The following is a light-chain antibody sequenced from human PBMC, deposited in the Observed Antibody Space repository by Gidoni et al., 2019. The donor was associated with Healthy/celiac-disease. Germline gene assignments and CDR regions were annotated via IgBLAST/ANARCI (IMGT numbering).Light chain of an antibody. CDR1: QSISSW. J-gene: IGKJ3*01. CDR3: QQYNSYPPT. CDR2: KAS. Sequence: DIQMTQSPPTLSASVGDRVTITCRASQSISSWLAWYQQKPGKAPKLLIYKASSLESGVPSRFSGSGSGTEFTLTISSLQPDDFATYYCQQYNSYPPTFGPGTKVDIK. V-gene: IGKV1-5*03.